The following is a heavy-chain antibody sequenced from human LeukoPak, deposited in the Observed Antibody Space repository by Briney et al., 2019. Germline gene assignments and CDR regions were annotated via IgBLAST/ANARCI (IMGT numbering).Heavy chain of an antibody. CDR1: GFTFGDYA. CDR2: IRSKAYGGTT. Sequence: GGSLRLSCTASGFTFGDYAMSWFRQAPGKGLEWVGFIRSKAYGGTTEYAASVKGRFTISRDDSKSIAYLQMNSLKTEDTAVYYCSSRLPDSGWYYFDYWGQGTLVTVSS. J-gene: IGHJ4*02. CDR3: SSRLPDSGWYYFDY. D-gene: IGHD6-19*01. V-gene: IGHV3-49*03.